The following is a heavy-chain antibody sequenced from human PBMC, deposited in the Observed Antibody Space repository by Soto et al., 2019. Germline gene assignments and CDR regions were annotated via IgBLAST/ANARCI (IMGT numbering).Heavy chain of an antibody. CDR2: ISGYNGQT. J-gene: IGHJ6*02. D-gene: IGHD3-10*01. Sequence: QVQLVQSGPEVKKPGASVKVSCKASAYTFTTYGISWVRQAPGQGLEWMGWISGYNGQTNYPQKFRGRVTLTTDTSTSTAYMELRSLRSDDTAIYYCAIDNSKELWVEGPNALDVWGQGTTVTVSS. V-gene: IGHV1-18*04. CDR3: AIDNSKELWVEGPNALDV. CDR1: AYTFTTYG.